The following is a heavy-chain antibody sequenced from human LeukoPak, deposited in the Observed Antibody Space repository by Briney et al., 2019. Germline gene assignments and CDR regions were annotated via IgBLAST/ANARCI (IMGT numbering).Heavy chain of an antibody. J-gene: IGHJ6*03. D-gene: IGHD5-18*01. Sequence: SVKVSCKASGGTFSSYAISWVRQAPGQGLEWVGGIIPIFGTANYAQKFQGRVTITTDESTSTAYMELSSLRSEDTAVYYCARSRRGYSYGLGLYYMDDWGKGTTVTVSS. CDR2: IIPIFGTA. CDR1: GGTFSSYA. CDR3: ARSRRGYSYGLGLYYMDD. V-gene: IGHV1-69*05.